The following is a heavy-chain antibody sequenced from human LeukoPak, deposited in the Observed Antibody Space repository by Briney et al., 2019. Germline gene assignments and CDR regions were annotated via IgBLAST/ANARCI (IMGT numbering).Heavy chain of an antibody. Sequence: GGSLRLSCAASGFIFSSYGMHWVRQAPGKGLEWVAFIRYDGTNKYYADSVKGRFTISRDNSKSTLYLQMNSLRAEDTAVYYCATYSSLNRREFQFWGQGTLLTVSS. CDR2: IRYDGTNK. D-gene: IGHD3-22*01. J-gene: IGHJ1*01. CDR3: ATYSSLNRREFQF. CDR1: GFIFSSYG. V-gene: IGHV3-30*02.